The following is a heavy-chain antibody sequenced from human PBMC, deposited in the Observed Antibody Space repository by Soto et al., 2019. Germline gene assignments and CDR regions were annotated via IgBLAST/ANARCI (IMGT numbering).Heavy chain of an antibody. J-gene: IGHJ4*02. V-gene: IGHV3-23*01. CDR2: ISGSGSYT. CDR1: GFTFRAYA. CDR3: VKEKVRPFDY. Sequence: PGGSLRLSCRASGFTFRAYAMGWVRQAPGKGLEWVSSISGSGSYTYYTDSVKGRFTISRDNSKNTLYLEMNSLIAEDMAVYYCVKEKVRPFDYWGQGTQVTVSS.